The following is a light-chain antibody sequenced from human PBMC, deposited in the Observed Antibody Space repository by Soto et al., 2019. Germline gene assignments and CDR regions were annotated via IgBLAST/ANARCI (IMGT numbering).Light chain of an antibody. V-gene: IGKV3-20*01. Sequence: EVVLTQSPGTLSLSPGERAILSCRASQSVGSSYLAWYQQKPGQAPRLLIYRGSYRATGIPDRFSGSGSEADFTLTISRLAPEDFAVYYCQQYGDSPMFTFGQGTNLEIK. J-gene: IGKJ2*01. CDR2: RGS. CDR1: QSVGSSY. CDR3: QQYGDSPMFT.